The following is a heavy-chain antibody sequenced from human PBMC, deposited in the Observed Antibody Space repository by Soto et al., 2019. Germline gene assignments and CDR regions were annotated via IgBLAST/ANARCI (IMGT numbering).Heavy chain of an antibody. CDR1: GFTFSNYA. V-gene: IGHV3-23*01. Sequence: GGSLRLSCAASGFTFSNYAMTWVRQAPGKGPEWISTVNNGGGGTYYAESVKGRFTISRDNSKNTFYLQVSSLRAEDTAVYYCAKERLGRGIDYWGQGILVTVSS. CDR3: AKERLGRGIDY. J-gene: IGHJ4*02. CDR2: VNNGGGGT. D-gene: IGHD3-10*01.